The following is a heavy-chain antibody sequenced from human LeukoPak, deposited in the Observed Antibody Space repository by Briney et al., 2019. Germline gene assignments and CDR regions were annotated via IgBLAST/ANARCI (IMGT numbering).Heavy chain of an antibody. J-gene: IGHJ4*02. CDR2: IKQDGRQR. CDR3: ARRGGSSSRRSPIDY. CDR1: GFTFSDYW. D-gene: IGHD6-6*01. Sequence: GGSLRLSCTASGFTFSDYWMTWVRQAPGKGPEGVANIKQDGRQRYYVGSVRGRFTIPRDNAKNSLFLQMNGLRAEDTAVYYCARRGGSSSRRSPIDYWGQGTLVTVSS. V-gene: IGHV3-7*01.